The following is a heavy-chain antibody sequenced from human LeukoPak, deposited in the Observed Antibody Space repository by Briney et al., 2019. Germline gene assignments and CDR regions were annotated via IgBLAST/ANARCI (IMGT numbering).Heavy chain of an antibody. CDR1: GYTFTGYY. CDR3: ARDQGSSGWYDYYYYMDV. V-gene: IGHV1-2*02. J-gene: IGHJ6*03. D-gene: IGHD6-19*01. CDR2: IHANSGAT. Sequence: GASVKVSCKASGYTFTGYYMHWVRQAPGQGLEWMGWIHANSGATKYAQRFQGRVTMTRDTSISTAYMELSRLRSDDTAVYYCARDQGSSGWYDYYYYMDVWGKGTTVTVSS.